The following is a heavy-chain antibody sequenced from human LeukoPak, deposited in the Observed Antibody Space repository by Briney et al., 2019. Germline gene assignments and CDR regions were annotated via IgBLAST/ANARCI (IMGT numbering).Heavy chain of an antibody. V-gene: IGHV4-34*01. Sequence: PSETLSLACAVYGGSFSGYYWSWIRQPPGKGLEWIGEINHSGSTNYNPSLKSRVTISVDTSKNQFSLKLSSVTAADTAVYYCASSDTMIVEYYFDYWGQGTLVTVSS. J-gene: IGHJ4*02. CDR1: GGSFSGYY. D-gene: IGHD3-22*01. CDR2: INHSGST. CDR3: ASSDTMIVEYYFDY.